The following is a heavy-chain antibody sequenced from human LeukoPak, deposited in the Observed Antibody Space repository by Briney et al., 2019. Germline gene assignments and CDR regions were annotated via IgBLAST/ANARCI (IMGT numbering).Heavy chain of an antibody. CDR3: AREDRHTDVSSMVREIGDY. CDR1: GYTFTSCY. CDR2: INPSGGST. Sequence: ASVKVSCKASGYTFTSCYMHWVRQAPGQGLEWMGIINPSGGSTSYAQKFQGRVTMTRDMSTSTVYMELSSLRSEDTAVYYCAREDRHTDVSSMVREIGDYWGQGTLVTVSS. D-gene: IGHD3-10*01. V-gene: IGHV1-46*01. J-gene: IGHJ4*02.